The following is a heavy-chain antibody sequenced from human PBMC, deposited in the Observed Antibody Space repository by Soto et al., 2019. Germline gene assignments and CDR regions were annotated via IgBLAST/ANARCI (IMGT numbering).Heavy chain of an antibody. CDR3: ARADCRRCPFES. J-gene: IGHJ4*02. CDR2: IYYRGAT. CDR1: GASMNIGTFY. Sequence: LSLTCSVSGASMNIGTFYWTWIREPPGKGLEWTGYIYYRGATNYNPSLNSRVTISQDSSNNQFSLKMTSVTAADTAVYFCARADCRRCPFESCGQGLLVTLST. D-gene: IGHD2-21*02. V-gene: IGHV4-61*01.